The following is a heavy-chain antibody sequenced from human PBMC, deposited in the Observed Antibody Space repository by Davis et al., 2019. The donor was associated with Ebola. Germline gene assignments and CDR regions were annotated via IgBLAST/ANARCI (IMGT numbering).Heavy chain of an antibody. D-gene: IGHD6-13*01. V-gene: IGHV4-59*01. CDR3: ARVGTSSWVDY. CDR1: GGSLRGYY. J-gene: IGHJ4*02. CDR2: IYYSGRT. Sequence: MPGGSLRLSCAVYGGSLRGYYWSWIRQPPGKGLEFIGYIYYSGRTNYNPSVKSRVTMSVDTSKNQFSLKLSSVTAADTAVYYCARVGTSSWVDYWGQGTLVTVSS.